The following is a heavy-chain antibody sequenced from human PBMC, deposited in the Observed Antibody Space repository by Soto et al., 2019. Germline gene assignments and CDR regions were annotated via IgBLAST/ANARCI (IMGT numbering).Heavy chain of an antibody. D-gene: IGHD3-16*01. CDR1: GFSLSTSGVG. Sequence: QITLKESGPTLVKPTQTLTLTCTFSGFSLSTSGVGVGWIRQPPGKALEWLALIYWDDDKRYSPSLKSRLTTTKDTSKNRVVLTMTNMDPVDTATYYCVHSLGMFGMYGMDVWGQGTTVTVSS. V-gene: IGHV2-5*02. CDR3: VHSLGMFGMYGMDV. J-gene: IGHJ6*02. CDR2: IYWDDDK.